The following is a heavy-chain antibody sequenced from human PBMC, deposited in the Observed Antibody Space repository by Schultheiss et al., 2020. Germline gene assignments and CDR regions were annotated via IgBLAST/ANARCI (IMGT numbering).Heavy chain of an antibody. V-gene: IGHV4-61*02. D-gene: IGHD6-13*01. J-gene: IGHJ4*02. CDR3: ARQRQQLFDY. CDR1: GGSISSGSYY. CDR2: IYTSGST. Sequence: SETLSLTCTVSGGSISSGSYYWSWIRQPAGKGLEWIGRIYTSGSTNYNPSLKSRVTISVDTSKNQFSLKLSSVTAADTAVYYCARQRQQLFDYWGQGTLVTVSS.